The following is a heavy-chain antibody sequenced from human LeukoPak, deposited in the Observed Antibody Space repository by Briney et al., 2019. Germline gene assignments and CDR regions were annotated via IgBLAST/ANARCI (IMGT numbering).Heavy chain of an antibody. CDR1: GGSISSYY. CDR3: ARHSRSAFDI. V-gene: IGHV4-4*09. CDR2: IYTSGST. Sequence: SETLSLTCTVSGGSISSYYWSWIRQPPGKGLEWIGYIYTSGSTNYNPSLKSRVTISVDTSKNQFSLKLSSVTAADTAVYYCARHSRSAFDIWGQGTMVTVSS. J-gene: IGHJ3*02.